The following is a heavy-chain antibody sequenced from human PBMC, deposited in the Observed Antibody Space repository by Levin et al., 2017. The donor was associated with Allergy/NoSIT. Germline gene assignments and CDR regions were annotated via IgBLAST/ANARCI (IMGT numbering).Heavy chain of an antibody. D-gene: IGHD4-11*01. J-gene: IGHJ4*02. CDR2: IDWDDDK. Sequence: QTLSLTCTFSGFSLRTSGMCVSWIRQPPGKALEWLALIDWDDDKYYSTSLKTRLTISKDTSKNQVVLTMTNMDPVDTATYYCARGPYSNLYYFDYWGQGTLVTVSS. CDR3: ARGPYSNLYYFDY. CDR1: GFSLRTSGMC. V-gene: IGHV2-70*01.